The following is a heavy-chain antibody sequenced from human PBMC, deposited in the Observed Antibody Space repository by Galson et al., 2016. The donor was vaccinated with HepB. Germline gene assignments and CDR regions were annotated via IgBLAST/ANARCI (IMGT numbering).Heavy chain of an antibody. Sequence: SVKVSCKASGYTFTGYYMHWVRQAPGQGLEWMGRIIPNSGGTHYAQKFQGRVTMTRDTSISTAYMELSRLTSDDTAVYYCARAATRTTPQNWFDPWGQGTLVTVSS. D-gene: IGHD5-12*01. CDR2: IIPNSGGT. V-gene: IGHV1-2*06. CDR1: GYTFTGYY. J-gene: IGHJ5*02. CDR3: ARAATRTTPQNWFDP.